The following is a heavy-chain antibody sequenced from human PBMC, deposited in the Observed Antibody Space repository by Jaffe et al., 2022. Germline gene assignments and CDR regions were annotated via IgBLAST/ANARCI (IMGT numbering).Heavy chain of an antibody. V-gene: IGHV2-26*01. CDR2: IFSNDEK. CDR1: GFSLSNARMG. CDR3: ARIRGSSGWYDYYYYMDV. J-gene: IGHJ6*03. Sequence: QVTLKESGPVLVKPTETLTLTCTVSGFSLSNARMGVSWIRQPPGKALEWLAHIFSNDEKSYSTSLKSRLTISKDTSKSQVVLTMTNMDPVDTATYYCARIRGSSGWYDYYYYMDVWGKGTTVTVSS. D-gene: IGHD6-19*01.